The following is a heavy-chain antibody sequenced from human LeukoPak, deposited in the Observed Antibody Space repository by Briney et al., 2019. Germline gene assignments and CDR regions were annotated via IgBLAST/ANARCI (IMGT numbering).Heavy chain of an antibody. CDR3: TVCSGGSCYYSWFDP. J-gene: IGHJ5*02. CDR2: IRRKAYGGTT. D-gene: IGHD2-15*01. CDR1: GFTFGDYA. Sequence: GGSLRLSCTASGFTFGDYAMSWVRQAPGKGLEWVGFIRRKAYGGTTEYAASVKGRFTISRDDSKSIAYLQMNSLKTEDTAVYYCTVCSGGSCYYSWFDPWGQGTLVTVSS. V-gene: IGHV3-49*04.